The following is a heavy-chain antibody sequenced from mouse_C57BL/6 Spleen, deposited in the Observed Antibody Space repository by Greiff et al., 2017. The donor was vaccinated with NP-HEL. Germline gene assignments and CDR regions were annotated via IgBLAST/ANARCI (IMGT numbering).Heavy chain of an antibody. V-gene: IGHV10-1*01. CDR1: GFSFNTYA. J-gene: IGHJ3*01. Sequence: EVKLVESGGGLVQPKGSLKLSCAASGFSFNTYAMNWVRQAPGKGVEWVARIRSKSNNYATYYADSVKDRFTISRDDSESMLYLQMNNLKTEDTAMYYCVRQHYDYDAWFAYWGQGTLVTVSA. CDR3: VRQHYDYDAWFAY. D-gene: IGHD2-4*01. CDR2: IRSKSNNYAT.